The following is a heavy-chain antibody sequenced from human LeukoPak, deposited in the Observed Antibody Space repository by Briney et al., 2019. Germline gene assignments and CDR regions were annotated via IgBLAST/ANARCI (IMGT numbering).Heavy chain of an antibody. CDR1: GFTFSSYS. Sequence: GGSLRLSCAASGFTFSSYSMNWVRQAPGKGLEWVAFISSSRSYIYYADSVKGRFTISRDNAKNSLYLQMNSQRAEDTAVYYCARFIAAPYYFDYWGRGTLVTVSS. J-gene: IGHJ4*02. CDR3: ARFIAAPYYFDY. V-gene: IGHV3-21*01. D-gene: IGHD6-13*01. CDR2: ISSSRSYI.